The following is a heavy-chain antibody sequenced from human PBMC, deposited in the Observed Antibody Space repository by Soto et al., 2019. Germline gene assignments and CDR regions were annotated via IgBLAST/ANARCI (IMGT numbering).Heavy chain of an antibody. Sequence: GGSLRLSCAASGFTFSGYGMHWVRQAPGKGLEWVSAISGSGGSTYYADSVKGRFTISRDNSKNTLYLQMNSLRAEDTAVYYCAKGDDAFDIWGQGTMVTVSS. V-gene: IGHV3-23*01. J-gene: IGHJ3*02. CDR1: GFTFSGYG. CDR2: ISGSGGST. CDR3: AKGDDAFDI.